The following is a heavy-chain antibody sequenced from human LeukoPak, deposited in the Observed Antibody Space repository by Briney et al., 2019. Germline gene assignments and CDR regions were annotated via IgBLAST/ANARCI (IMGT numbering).Heavy chain of an antibody. Sequence: GGSLRLSCAASGFTFSSYAMSWVRQAPGKGLEWVANIKQDGSEKYYVDSVKGRFTISRDNAKNSLYLQMNSLRAEDTAVYYCARDSGSYYDFWSGHFFDYWGQGTLVTVSS. CDR1: GFTFSSYA. J-gene: IGHJ4*02. V-gene: IGHV3-7*01. D-gene: IGHD3-3*01. CDR3: ARDSGSYYDFWSGHFFDY. CDR2: IKQDGSEK.